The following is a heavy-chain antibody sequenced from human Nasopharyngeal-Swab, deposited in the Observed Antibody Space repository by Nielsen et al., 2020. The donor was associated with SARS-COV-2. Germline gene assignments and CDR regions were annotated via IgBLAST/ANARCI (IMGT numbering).Heavy chain of an antibody. J-gene: IGHJ4*02. CDR1: GYSFSSYW. D-gene: IGHD1-7*01. CDR3: ATAYNGNYYWDY. V-gene: IGHV5-51*01. CDR2: MYPRDSDT. Sequence: GESLKISCKGSGYSFSSYWIGWVRQMPGKGLEWMGIMYPRDSDTRYSPSFQGQVTISVDKSISTAYLQWRSLKVSDTAMYYCATAYNGNYYWDYWGQGTLVTVSS.